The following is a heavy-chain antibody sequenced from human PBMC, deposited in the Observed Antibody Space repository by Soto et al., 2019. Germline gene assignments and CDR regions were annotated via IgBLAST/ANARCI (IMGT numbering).Heavy chain of an antibody. CDR3: ARDLGWAFDS. CDR2: ISGGGRPI. D-gene: IGHD6-19*01. V-gene: IGHV3-48*02. Sequence: VQLVESGGGSVQPEGSLRLSCAASGFTFSTFSMNWVRQAPGRGLEWISYISGGGRPISYADSVKGRFTISRDNAKNSLYLQMDSLTDEDTAVYYCARDLGWAFDSWGQGTLVTVSS. J-gene: IGHJ4*02. CDR1: GFTFSTFS.